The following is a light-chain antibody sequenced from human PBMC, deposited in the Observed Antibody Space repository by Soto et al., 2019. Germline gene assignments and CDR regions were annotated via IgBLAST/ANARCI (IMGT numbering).Light chain of an antibody. CDR1: QGIRTS. Sequence: DIVLTQSPSTLSVSPGERATLSCRASQGIRTSLAWYQHKPGKAPQLVIFDASNRHTGVPSRFTAGGSGTEFTLTISSLQPEDLATYYCQQYDKWPRTFGQGTKVDIK. J-gene: IGKJ1*01. CDR3: QQYDKWPRT. V-gene: IGKV3-11*01. CDR2: DAS.